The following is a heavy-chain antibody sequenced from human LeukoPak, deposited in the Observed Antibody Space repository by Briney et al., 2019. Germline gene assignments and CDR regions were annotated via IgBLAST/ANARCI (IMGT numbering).Heavy chain of an antibody. D-gene: IGHD3-16*01. CDR1: GFTVSGNY. Sequence: GGSLRLSCAASGFTVSGNYMSWVRLAPGKGLEWVSLISAANIAYYADSVKGRFTISRDNAKNTLYLRMNSLRAEDTALYYCARAGKWTPYNYYYGMDVWGQGTTVTVSS. V-gene: IGHV3-53*01. CDR2: ISAANIA. CDR3: ARAGKWTPYNYYYGMDV. J-gene: IGHJ6*02.